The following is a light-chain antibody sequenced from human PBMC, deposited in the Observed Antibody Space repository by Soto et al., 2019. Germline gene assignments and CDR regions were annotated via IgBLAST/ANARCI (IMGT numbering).Light chain of an antibody. CDR3: QQYYRSSIT. Sequence: DIHMTQSPSSLSASFLDRVTITCXASQGIRNDLSWYQQKPGKAPKRLIYAASSLHSGVPSRFSGSASGTEFTLTISSLQPDDFATYYCQQYYRSSITFGQGTRLEIK. CDR2: AAS. V-gene: IGKV1-17*01. CDR1: QGIRND. J-gene: IGKJ5*01.